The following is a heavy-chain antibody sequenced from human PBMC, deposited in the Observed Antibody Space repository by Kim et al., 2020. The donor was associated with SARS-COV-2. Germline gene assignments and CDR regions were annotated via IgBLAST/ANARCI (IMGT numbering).Heavy chain of an antibody. CDR1: GGSISSGGYY. Sequence: SETLSLTCTVSGGSISSGGYYWSWIRQHPGKGLDWIGYIYYSGSTYYNPSLKSRVTISVDTSKNQFSLKLSSVTAADTAVYYCARNIGVTMIVVVTGWFEPSGQGTPVTLS. J-gene: IGHJ5*02. D-gene: IGHD3-22*01. V-gene: IGHV4-31*03. CDR2: IYYSGST. CDR3: ARNIGVTMIVVVTGWFEP.